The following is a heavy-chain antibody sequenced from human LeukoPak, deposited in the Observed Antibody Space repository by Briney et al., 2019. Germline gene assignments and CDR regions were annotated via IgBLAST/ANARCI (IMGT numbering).Heavy chain of an antibody. CDR3: ARFISGYSGYVTRPPSASGVFDY. CDR1: GYTFTSYG. Sequence: ASVKVSCKASGYTFTSYGISWVRQAPGQGLEWMGWISAYNGNTNYAQKLQGRVTMTTDTSTSTAYMELRSLRSDDTAVYYCARFISGYSGYVTRPPSASGVFDYWGQGTLVTVSS. V-gene: IGHV1-18*01. CDR2: ISAYNGNT. D-gene: IGHD5-12*01. J-gene: IGHJ4*02.